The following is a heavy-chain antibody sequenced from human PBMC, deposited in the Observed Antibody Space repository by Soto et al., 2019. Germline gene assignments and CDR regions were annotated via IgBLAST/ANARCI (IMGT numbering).Heavy chain of an antibody. CDR2: IRNKARSYTT. D-gene: IGHD2-2*01. V-gene: IGHV3-72*01. CDR1: GFTFSNHY. CDR3: TRGDCSATTCRFDS. J-gene: IGHJ4*02. Sequence: EVQLAESGGGLVQPGGSLRLSCAASGFTFSNHYMDWVRQPPGKGLEWVGRIRNKARSYTTDYAASVKGRFTISRHDSKNFLYLQMTSLNTEDTAVYYCTRGDCSATTCRFDSWGQGTVVTVSS.